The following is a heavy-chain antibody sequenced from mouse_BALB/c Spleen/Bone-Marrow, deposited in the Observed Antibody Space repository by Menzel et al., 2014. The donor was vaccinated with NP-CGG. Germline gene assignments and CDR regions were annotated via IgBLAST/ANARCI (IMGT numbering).Heavy chain of an antibody. Sequence: EVQLVESGPGLVKPSQSLSLTCTVTGYSITSDYTWNWIRQFPGNKLEWTGYINYSGSTSYNPSLKSRISITRGTSKNQFFLQLNSVTTEDTATYYCARSGYFYYFDYWGQGTTLTVSS. V-gene: IGHV3-2*02. CDR2: INYSGST. CDR1: GYSITSDYT. CDR3: ARSGYFYYFDY. J-gene: IGHJ2*01.